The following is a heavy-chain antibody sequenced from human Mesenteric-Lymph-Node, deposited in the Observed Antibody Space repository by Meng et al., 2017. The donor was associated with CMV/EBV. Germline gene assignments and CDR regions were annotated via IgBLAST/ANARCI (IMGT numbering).Heavy chain of an antibody. J-gene: IGHJ4*02. CDR2: ISSSGVYI. V-gene: IGHV3-21*01. D-gene: IGHD6-6*01. Sequence: GSLKISCAASGFTFSSYTMNWLRQVPGKGLEWVSSISSSGVYIYYADSVKGRFTISRDNAKNSLYLQMNSLRDEDTAMYYCARDGDRGTSSFPDYWGQGTLVTVSS. CDR3: ARDGDRGTSSFPDY. CDR1: GFTFSSYT.